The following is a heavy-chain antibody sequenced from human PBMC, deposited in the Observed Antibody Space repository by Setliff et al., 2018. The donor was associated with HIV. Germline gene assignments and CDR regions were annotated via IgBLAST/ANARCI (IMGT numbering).Heavy chain of an antibody. CDR3: ARDALIAVADQGSPGGAFDI. D-gene: IGHD6-19*01. CDR1: GYTFTTYG. CDR2: ISPYIGHT. V-gene: IGHV1-18*01. J-gene: IGHJ3*02. Sequence: ASVKVSCKASGYTFTTYGISWVRQAPGHGLEWMGWISPYIGHTNYAQNFQDRVTMTIDTSTSRAYMELSSLRSEDTAVYYCARDALIAVADQGSPGGAFDIWGQGTMVTVSS.